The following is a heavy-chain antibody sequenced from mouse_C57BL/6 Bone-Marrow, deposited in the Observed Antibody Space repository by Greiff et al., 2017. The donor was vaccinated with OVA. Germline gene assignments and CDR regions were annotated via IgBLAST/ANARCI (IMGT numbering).Heavy chain of an antibody. J-gene: IGHJ4*01. V-gene: IGHV1-63*01. CDR3: ARMAELLYAMDY. CDR1: GYTFTNYW. Sequence: VKLVESGAELVRPGTSVKMSCKASGYTFTNYWIGWAKQRPGHGLEWIGDIYPGGGYTNYNEKFKGKATLTADKSSSTAYMQFSSLTSEDSAIYYCARMAELLYAMDYWGQGTSVTVSS. D-gene: IGHD2-1*01. CDR2: IYPGGGYT.